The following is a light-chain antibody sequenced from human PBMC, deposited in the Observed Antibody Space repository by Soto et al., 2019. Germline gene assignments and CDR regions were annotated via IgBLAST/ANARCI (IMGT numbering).Light chain of an antibody. Sequence: EIVMTQSPATLSVSPGARATLSCRASQSVGSDLVWYRQKPGQAPRLLIYGASNRATGVPDRFSGSGSGTVFTLTIRSLQSDDFEVYYCQQYLDWPRTFGQGTKVEIK. J-gene: IGKJ1*01. CDR1: QSVGSD. CDR2: GAS. CDR3: QQYLDWPRT. V-gene: IGKV3-15*01.